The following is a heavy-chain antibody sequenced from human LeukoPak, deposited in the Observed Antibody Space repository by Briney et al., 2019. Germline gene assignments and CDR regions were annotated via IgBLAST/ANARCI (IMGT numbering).Heavy chain of an antibody. CDR1: GYTFTGYY. V-gene: IGHV1-2*02. J-gene: IGHJ4*02. D-gene: IGHD2-2*01. CDR2: INPNSGGT. Sequence: GASVKVSCKASGYTFTGYYMHWVRQAPGQGLEWMGWINPNSGGTNYAQKFQGRVTMTRDTSISTAYMELSRLRSDDTAVYYCAREHGGIVVVPAAEEYYFDYWGQGTLVTVSS. CDR3: AREHGGIVVVPAAEEYYFDY.